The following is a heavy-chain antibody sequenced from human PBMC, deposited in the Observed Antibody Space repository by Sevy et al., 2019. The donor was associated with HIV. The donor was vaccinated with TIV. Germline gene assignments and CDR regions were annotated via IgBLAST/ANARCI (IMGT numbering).Heavy chain of an antibody. V-gene: IGHV3-30*18. J-gene: IGHJ5*02. CDR2: ISYDGSNK. D-gene: IGHD6-6*01. CDR1: GFTFSSYG. Sequence: GGCLRLSCAASGFTFSSYGMHWVRQAPGKGLERVAVISYDGSNKYYADSVKGRFTISRDNSKNTLYLQMNSLRAEDTDVYYCAKEAMEYSSSSAGNWFDPWGQGTLVSVSS. CDR3: AKEAMEYSSSSAGNWFDP.